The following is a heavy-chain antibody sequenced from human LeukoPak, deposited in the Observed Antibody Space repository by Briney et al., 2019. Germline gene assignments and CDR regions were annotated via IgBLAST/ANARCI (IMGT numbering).Heavy chain of an antibody. CDR1: GGSFSSYY. D-gene: IGHD3-10*01. CDR2: IYYSGST. Sequence: SETLSLTCAVYGGSFSSYYWSWIRQPPGKGLEWIGYIYYSGSTNYNPSLKSRVTISVDTSKNQFSLKLSSVTAADTAVYYCARATYGSGTPYYYYYYYMDVWGKGTTVTVSS. J-gene: IGHJ6*03. V-gene: IGHV4-59*01. CDR3: ARATYGSGTPYYYYYYYMDV.